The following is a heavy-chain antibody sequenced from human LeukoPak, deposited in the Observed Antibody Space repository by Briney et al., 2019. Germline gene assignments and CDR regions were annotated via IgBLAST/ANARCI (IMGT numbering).Heavy chain of an antibody. CDR1: GGSISSGDYY. CDR2: IYYSGST. CDR3: ARGLRGYSYGYPDY. Sequence: PSQTLSLTCTVSGGSISSGDYYWSWIRQPPGKGLEWIGYIYYSGSTYYNPSLKSRVTISVDTSKNQFSLKLSSVTAADTAVYYCARGLRGYSYGYPDYWGQGTLVNVSS. V-gene: IGHV4-30-4*01. J-gene: IGHJ4*02. D-gene: IGHD5-18*01.